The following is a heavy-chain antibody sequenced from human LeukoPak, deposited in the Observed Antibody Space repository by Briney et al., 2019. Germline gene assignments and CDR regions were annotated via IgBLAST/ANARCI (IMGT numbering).Heavy chain of an antibody. CDR1: GGSFSGFY. Sequence: SETLSLTCAVYGGSFSGFYWSWIRQPPGKGLEWIGEINHSGSTNYNPSLKSRVTISVDTSKNQFSLKLSSVTAADPAVYYCARGRWYYDSSGYYRNWFDPWGQGTLVTVSS. V-gene: IGHV4-34*01. D-gene: IGHD3-22*01. CDR2: INHSGST. J-gene: IGHJ5*02. CDR3: ARGRWYYDSSGYYRNWFDP.